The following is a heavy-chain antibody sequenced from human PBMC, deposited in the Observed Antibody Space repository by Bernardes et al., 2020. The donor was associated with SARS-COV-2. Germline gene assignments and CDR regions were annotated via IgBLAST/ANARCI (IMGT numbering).Heavy chain of an antibody. V-gene: IGHV3-48*01. Sequence: GGSLRLSCSASGFSFISYNMNWVRQAPGKGLEWVSYISGSGSTTSYVDSVKGRFTISRDNSKNKLYLEMNSLRVEDTAVYYCATDAMDYWGQGTLATVSS. CDR1: GFSFISYN. J-gene: IGHJ4*02. D-gene: IGHD2-2*01. CDR2: ISGSGSTT. CDR3: ATDAMDY.